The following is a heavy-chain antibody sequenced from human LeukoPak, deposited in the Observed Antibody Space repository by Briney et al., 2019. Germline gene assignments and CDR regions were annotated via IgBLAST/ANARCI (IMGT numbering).Heavy chain of an antibody. V-gene: IGHV4-34*01. CDR1: GVSFSGYY. CDR2: INHSGST. CDR3: ARRPGTGYSITRSREAKFDY. D-gene: IGHD6-13*01. Sequence: EASETLSLTCAIYGVSFSGYYWSWIRQPPGKVLEWIGEINHSGSTNYNPSLKSRVTISVDTSKNQFSLKLSSVTAADTAVYYCARRPGTGYSITRSREAKFDYWGQGTLVTVSS. J-gene: IGHJ4*02.